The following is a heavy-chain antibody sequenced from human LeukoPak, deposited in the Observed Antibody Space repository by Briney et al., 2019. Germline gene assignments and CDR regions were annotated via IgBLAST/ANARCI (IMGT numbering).Heavy chain of an antibody. CDR3: ARHGEVFGYYDSSGYPYYFDY. J-gene: IGHJ4*02. V-gene: IGHV4-34*01. CDR1: GGSFSGYY. CDR2: INHSGST. D-gene: IGHD3-22*01. Sequence: SETLSLTCAVYGGSFSGYYWSWIRQPPGKGLEWIGEINHSGSTNYNPSLKSRVTISVDTSKNQFSLKLSSVTAADTAVYYCARHGEVFGYYDSSGYPYYFDYWGQGTLVTVSS.